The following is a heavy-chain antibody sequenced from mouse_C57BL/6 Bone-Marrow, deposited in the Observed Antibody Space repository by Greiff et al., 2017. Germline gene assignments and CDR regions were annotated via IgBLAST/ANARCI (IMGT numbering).Heavy chain of an antibody. Sequence: VQLQQPGAELVKPGASVKLSCKASGYTFTSYWMHWVKQRPGQGLEWIGMIHPNSGSTNYNEKFKSKGTLTVDKSSSTTYMQLSSLTSEDSAVYYCAREIYYYGSSYFDDWGKGTTLTVSS. V-gene: IGHV1-64*01. CDR3: AREIYYYGSSYFDD. J-gene: IGHJ2*01. D-gene: IGHD1-1*01. CDR1: GYTFTSYW. CDR2: IHPNSGST.